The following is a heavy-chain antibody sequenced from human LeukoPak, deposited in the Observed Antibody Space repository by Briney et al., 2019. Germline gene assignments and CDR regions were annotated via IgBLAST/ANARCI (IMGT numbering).Heavy chain of an antibody. D-gene: IGHD3-22*01. CDR3: ARQLVVVNEDY. Sequence: GGSLRLSCAASGFTFSSHSMNWVRQAPGKGLEWVSYISSSSSTTYYADSVKGRFTISRDNAKNSLYLQMNSLRDGDTAVYYCARQLVVVNEDYWGQGTLVTVSS. CDR2: ISSSSSTT. J-gene: IGHJ4*02. CDR1: GFTFSSHS. V-gene: IGHV3-48*02.